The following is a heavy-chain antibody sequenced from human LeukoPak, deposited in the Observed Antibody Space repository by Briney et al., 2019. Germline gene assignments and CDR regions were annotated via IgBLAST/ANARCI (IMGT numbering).Heavy chain of an antibody. J-gene: IGHJ3*02. V-gene: IGHV4-59*08. D-gene: IGHD3-16*01. CDR2: IYYSGST. CDR1: GGSISSYY. Sequence: SETLSLTCTVSGGSISSYYWSWIRQPPGKGLEWIGYIYYSGSTNYNPSLKSRVTISVDTSKNQFSLKLSSVTAADTAVYYCATFGDLAAFDIWGQGTMVTVSS. CDR3: ATFGDLAAFDI.